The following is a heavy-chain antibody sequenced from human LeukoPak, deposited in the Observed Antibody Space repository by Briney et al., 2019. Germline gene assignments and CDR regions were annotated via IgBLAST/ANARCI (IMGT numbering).Heavy chain of an antibody. Sequence: GGSLRLSCGASGSTFSSYAMSWVRQAPGKGLEWVSVIYSGGSTYYADSVKGRFTISRDNSKNTLYLQVNSLRAEDTAVYYCASGLRWGNDAFDIWGQGTMVTVSS. V-gene: IGHV3-53*01. CDR2: IYSGGST. CDR3: ASGLRWGNDAFDI. J-gene: IGHJ3*02. D-gene: IGHD4-23*01. CDR1: GSTFSSYA.